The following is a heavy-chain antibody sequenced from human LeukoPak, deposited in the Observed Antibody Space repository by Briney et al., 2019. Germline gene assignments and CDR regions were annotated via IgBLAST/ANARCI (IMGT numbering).Heavy chain of an antibody. CDR2: FRSKAYGGTT. J-gene: IGHJ4*02. Sequence: GGSLRLSCTASGFTFGDYAMTWVRQAPGKGLEWVSFFRSKAYGGTTEYAASVKGRFTISRDDSKSIAYLQINSLKPEDTAVYYCTKSRGGRGYYFDYWGQGTLVTASS. D-gene: IGHD4-23*01. CDR1: GFTFGDYA. CDR3: TKSRGGRGYYFDY. V-gene: IGHV3-49*04.